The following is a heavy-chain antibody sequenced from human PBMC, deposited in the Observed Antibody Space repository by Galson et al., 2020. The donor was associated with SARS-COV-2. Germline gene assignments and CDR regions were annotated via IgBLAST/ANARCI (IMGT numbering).Heavy chain of an antibody. CDR1: GGSISSYY. V-gene: IGHV4-59*01. CDR2: IYYSGST. Sequence: SETLSLTCTVSGGSISSYYWSWTRQPPGKGLEWIGYIYYSGSTNYNPPLKSRVAISVDTSKNQFSLKLSSVTAADTAVYYCARGFDYGGQGTLVTVSS. CDR3: ARGFDY. J-gene: IGHJ4*02.